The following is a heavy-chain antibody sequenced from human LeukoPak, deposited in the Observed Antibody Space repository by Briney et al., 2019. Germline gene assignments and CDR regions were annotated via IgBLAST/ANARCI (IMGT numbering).Heavy chain of an antibody. CDR1: GGSFSGYY. CDR2: INHSGST. V-gene: IGHV4-34*01. Sequence: PSETLSLTCAVYGGSFSGYYWSWIRQPPGKGLERIGEINHSGSTNYNPSLKSRVTISVDTSKNQFSLKLSSVTAADTAVYYCARKYNWNPRSAFDIWGQGTMVTVSS. CDR3: ARKYNWNPRSAFDI. J-gene: IGHJ3*02. D-gene: IGHD1-20*01.